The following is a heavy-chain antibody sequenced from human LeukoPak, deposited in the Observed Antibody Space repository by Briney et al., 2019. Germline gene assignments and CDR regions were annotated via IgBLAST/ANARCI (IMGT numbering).Heavy chain of an antibody. CDR2: ISSSGGST. Sequence: GGSLRLSCAASGFTFSSYAMSWVRQAPGKGLEWVSAISSSGGSTYYADSVKGRFTISRDNSKNTLYLQMNSLRAEDTAVYYCAKDWTKSYYYYMDVWGKGTTVTVSS. CDR3: AKDWTKSYYYYMDV. V-gene: IGHV3-23*01. D-gene: IGHD3/OR15-3a*01. J-gene: IGHJ6*03. CDR1: GFTFSSYA.